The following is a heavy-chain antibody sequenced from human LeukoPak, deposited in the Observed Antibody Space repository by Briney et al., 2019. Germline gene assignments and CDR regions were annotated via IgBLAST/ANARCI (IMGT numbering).Heavy chain of an antibody. CDR1: RYSISSGYY. CDR2: IYYSGST. D-gene: IGHD5-18*01. Sequence: PSETLSLTCSVSRYSISSGYYWAWIRQPPGKGLEWIGYIYYSGSTNYNPSLKSRVTISVDTSKNQFSLKLSSVTAADTAVYYCARHLLQYRYGRGYYSYYMDVWGKGTTVTVSS. J-gene: IGHJ6*03. V-gene: IGHV4-59*01. CDR3: ARHLLQYRYGRGYYSYYMDV.